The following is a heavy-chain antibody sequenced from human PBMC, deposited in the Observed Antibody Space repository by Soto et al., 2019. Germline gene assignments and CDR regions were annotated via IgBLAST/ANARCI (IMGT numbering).Heavy chain of an antibody. CDR3: AKQIYDSDTGPNFQYYFDS. CDR1: GYSFAGYW. D-gene: IGHD3-22*01. Sequence: GESLKISCKGSGYSFAGYWITWVRQKPGKGLEWMGRIDPSDSQTYYSPSFRGHVTISVTKSITTVFLQWSSLRASDTAMYYCAKQIYDSDTGPNFQYYFDSWGQGTPVTVSS. V-gene: IGHV5-10-1*01. J-gene: IGHJ4*02. CDR2: IDPSDSQT.